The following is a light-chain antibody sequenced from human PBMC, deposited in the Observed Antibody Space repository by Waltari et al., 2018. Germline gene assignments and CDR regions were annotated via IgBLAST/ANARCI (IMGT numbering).Light chain of an antibody. Sequence: QSALTQPPSVSGSPGQSVTISCTGTSSYLGSYNRVSWYQQPPGTAPKLIIYEVTNRPSGVPDRFSGSKSGNTASLTISGLQAEDEADYYCNSYTGDRTVVFGGGTRLTVL. V-gene: IGLV2-18*02. CDR3: NSYTGDRTVV. J-gene: IGLJ2*01. CDR1: SSYLGSYNR. CDR2: EVT.